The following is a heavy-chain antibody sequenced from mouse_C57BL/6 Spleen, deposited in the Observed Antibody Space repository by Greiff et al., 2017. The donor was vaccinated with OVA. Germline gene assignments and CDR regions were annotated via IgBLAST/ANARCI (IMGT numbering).Heavy chain of an antibody. Sequence: VQLQQSGAELARPGASVKMSCKASGYTFTSYSMHWVKQRPGQGLEWIGDINPSSGDTKYNQKFKDKATLTADKSSSTPYMQMSSMTDEDAAVYYSGRAWTYFDYWGKGTTLTGSS. CDR2: INPSSGDT. J-gene: IGHJ2*01. V-gene: IGHV1-4*01. CDR1: GYTFTSYS. CDR3: GRAWTYFDY.